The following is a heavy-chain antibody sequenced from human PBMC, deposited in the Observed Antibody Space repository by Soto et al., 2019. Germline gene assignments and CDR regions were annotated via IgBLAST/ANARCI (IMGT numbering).Heavy chain of an antibody. CDR3: ARRRTERHNWFDP. V-gene: IGHV4-59*01. D-gene: IGHD1-1*01. Sequence: QVQLQESGPGLVSPSETLSLTCTVSGASFTSYYWCWIRQPPGRGLEWIVYIYYGETTNYNPSLKSRVTISRDTSKNQVFLKLTSVTAADTAVYYCARRRTERHNWFDPWGQGTLVTVSS. CDR1: GASFTSYY. CDR2: IYYGETT. J-gene: IGHJ5*02.